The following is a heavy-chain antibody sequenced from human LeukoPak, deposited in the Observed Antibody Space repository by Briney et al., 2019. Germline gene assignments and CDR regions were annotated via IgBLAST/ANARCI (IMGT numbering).Heavy chain of an antibody. V-gene: IGHV3-30*02. CDR3: AKDLPDRYSLEY. CDR2: TNYDGSER. J-gene: IGHJ4*02. D-gene: IGHD2-15*01. Sequence: PGGSLRLSCAASGFTFRNYAMYWVRQAPGKGLEWVAFTNYDGSERCYADSVKGRFTVSRDNPKNTLYLQMNSLRTEDTAVYYCAKDLPDRYSLEYWGQGTMVTVPS. CDR1: GFTFRNYA.